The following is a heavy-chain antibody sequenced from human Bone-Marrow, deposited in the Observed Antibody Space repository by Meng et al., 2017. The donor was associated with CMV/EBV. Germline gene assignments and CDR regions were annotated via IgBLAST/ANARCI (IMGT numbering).Heavy chain of an antibody. V-gene: IGHV3-15*01. CDR3: TTDSTNSGWWGSGDY. D-gene: IGHD6-19*01. CDR2: IKSNIDNGTT. CDR1: FTVNNAW. J-gene: IGHJ4*02. Sequence: FTVNNAWMNGVRQAPGKGLEWVGRIKSNIDNGTTDYAAPVKGRFTISRADSKNTLYLQMNSLKTEDTAVYYCTTDSTNSGWWGSGDYWGQGTLVTVSS.